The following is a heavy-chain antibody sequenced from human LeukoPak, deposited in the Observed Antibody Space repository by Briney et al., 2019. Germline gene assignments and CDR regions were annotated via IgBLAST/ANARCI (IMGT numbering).Heavy chain of an antibody. CDR1: GYTFTGYY. D-gene: IGHD2-21*01. CDR3: ARAHIVVAVGAFDI. CDR2: ISPSGGST. V-gene: IGHV1-46*01. J-gene: IGHJ3*02. Sequence: VASVKVSCKASGYTFTGYYMHWVRQAPGQGLEWMGVISPSGGSTTYAQKFQGRVTLTRDMSTSTDYLELSSLRSDDTAVYYCARAHIVVAVGAFDIWGQGTMVTVSS.